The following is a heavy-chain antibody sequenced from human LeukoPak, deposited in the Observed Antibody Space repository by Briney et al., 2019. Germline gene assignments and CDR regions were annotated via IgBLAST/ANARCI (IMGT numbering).Heavy chain of an antibody. CDR1: GGSISSSSYY. CDR3: ARHRPTEYSSTSYNWFDP. J-gene: IGHJ5*02. Sequence: SETLSLTCTVSGGSISSSSYYWGWIRQPPGKGLEWIVSIYYSGSTYYNPSLKSRITISVNTAKNQFSLKLSSVTAADTAVYYCARHRPTEYSSTSYNWFDPWGQGTLVTVSS. D-gene: IGHD6-6*01. V-gene: IGHV4-39*01. CDR2: IYYSGST.